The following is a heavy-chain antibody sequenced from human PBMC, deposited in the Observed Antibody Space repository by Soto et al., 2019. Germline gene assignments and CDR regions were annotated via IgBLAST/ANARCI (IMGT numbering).Heavy chain of an antibody. D-gene: IGHD5-12*01. J-gene: IGHJ4*02. Sequence: EVQVVESGGGLVKPGGSLRLACAASGFPFSSFSWNWVRQAPGKGLEWVSSISPGGNSVYYADSVKGRFTISRDNAKNSLYLQMNILRAEDAAVYYCARPRAPRGYDLIDYWGQGTLVTVSS. V-gene: IGHV3-21*02. CDR2: ISPGGNSV. CDR1: GFPFSSFS. CDR3: ARPRAPRGYDLIDY.